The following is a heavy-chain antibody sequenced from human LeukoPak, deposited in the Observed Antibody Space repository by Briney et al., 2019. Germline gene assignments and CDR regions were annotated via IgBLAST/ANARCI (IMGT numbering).Heavy chain of an antibody. CDR3: ARAHYYDSSGYYSSYFDY. J-gene: IGHJ4*02. D-gene: IGHD3-22*01. CDR1: GFTFSSYA. V-gene: IGHV3-30-3*01. Sequence: GGSLRLSCAASGFTFSSYAMHWVRQAPGKGLEWVAVISYDGSNKYYADSVKGRFTISRDNSKNTLYLQMNSLRAEDTAVHYCARAHYYDSSGYYSSYFDYWGQGTLVTVSS. CDR2: ISYDGSNK.